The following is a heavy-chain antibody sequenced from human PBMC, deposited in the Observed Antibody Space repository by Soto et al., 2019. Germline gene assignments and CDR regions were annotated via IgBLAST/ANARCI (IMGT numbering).Heavy chain of an antibody. V-gene: IGHV4-59*01. CDR1: GGSISTYW. D-gene: IGHD5-18*01. CDR3: ARGGPVQLWAFDY. Sequence: SETLSLTCTVSGGSISTYWWSWIRQPPGKGLEWVAYVSYSGSPHYNPSLQSRVTVSVDTSKSQFSLEVTSLTAADTAVYYCARGGPVQLWAFDYWGQGSLVTVSS. CDR2: VSYSGSP. J-gene: IGHJ4*02.